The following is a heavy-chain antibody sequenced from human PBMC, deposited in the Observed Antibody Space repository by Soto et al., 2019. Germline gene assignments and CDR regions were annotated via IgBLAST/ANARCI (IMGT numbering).Heavy chain of an antibody. Sequence: QVQLQQWGARLVKPSETLSLTCAVQGRSFSGHYWSWIRQPPGMGLEWIGEINPGGSTKSNPSLKSPFAISLDTSNNEFSLRLSSVSAADTAVYFCAGQIEIPVSSGGSEWYHYYGMDVWGQGTTVTVSS. D-gene: IGHD1-26*01. J-gene: IGHJ6*02. CDR2: INPGGST. CDR1: GRSFSGHY. V-gene: IGHV4-34*01. CDR3: AGQIEIPVSSGGSEWYHYYGMDV.